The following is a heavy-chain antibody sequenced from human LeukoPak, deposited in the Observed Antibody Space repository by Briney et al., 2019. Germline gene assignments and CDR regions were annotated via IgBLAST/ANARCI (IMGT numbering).Heavy chain of an antibody. Sequence: GGSLLLSCAASGLTFSSYAMSWVRQAPGKGLEWVSAISGSGGSTYYADSVKGRFTISRDNSKNTLYLQMNSLRAEDTAVYYCAKDKGYCSSTSCYTIFDYWGQGTLVTVSS. CDR3: AKDKGYCSSTSCYTIFDY. CDR1: GLTFSSYA. CDR2: ISGSGGST. J-gene: IGHJ4*02. V-gene: IGHV3-23*01. D-gene: IGHD2-2*02.